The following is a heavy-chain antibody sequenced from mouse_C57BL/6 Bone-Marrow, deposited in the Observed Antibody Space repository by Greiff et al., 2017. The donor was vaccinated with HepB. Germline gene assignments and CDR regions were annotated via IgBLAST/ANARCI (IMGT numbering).Heavy chain of an antibody. D-gene: IGHD1-2*01. J-gene: IGHJ2*01. CDR3: ARDHGPAWGYFDY. V-gene: IGHV5-16*01. CDR1: GFTFSDYY. CDR2: INYDGSST. Sequence: EVKVVESEGGLVQPGSSMKLSCTASGFTFSDYYMAWVRQVPEKGLEWVANINYDGSSTYYLDSLKSRFIISRDNAKNILYLQMSSLKSEDTATYYCARDHGPAWGYFDYWGQGTTLTVSS.